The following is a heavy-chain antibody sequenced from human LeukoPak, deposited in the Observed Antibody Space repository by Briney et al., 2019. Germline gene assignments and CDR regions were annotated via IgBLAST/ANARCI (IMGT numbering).Heavy chain of an antibody. CDR1: GFSFSASW. V-gene: IGHV3-7*01. CDR3: ARDPYHGALDI. Sequence: GGSLRLSCAASGFSFSASWMTWVRQAPGKGLEWVANMNPDGSAKYYVDFVKGRFTTYRDNAQSSVFLEMNSLRADDTAVYYCARDPYHGALDIWGQGTMVTVSS. CDR2: MNPDGSAK. D-gene: IGHD1-14*01. J-gene: IGHJ3*02.